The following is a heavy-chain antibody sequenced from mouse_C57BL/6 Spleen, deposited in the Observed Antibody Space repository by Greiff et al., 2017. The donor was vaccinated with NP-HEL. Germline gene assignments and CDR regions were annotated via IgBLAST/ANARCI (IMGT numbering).Heavy chain of an antibody. CDR1: GFTFSNYW. V-gene: IGHV6-3*01. J-gene: IGHJ3*01. Sequence: EVKVEESGGGLVQPGGSMKLSCVASGFTFSNYWMNWVRQSPEKGLEWVAQIRLKSDNYATHYAESVKGRFTISRDDSKSSVYLQMNNLRAEDTGIYYCTGPFRGFAYWGQGTLVTVSA. CDR2: IRLKSDNYAT. CDR3: TGPFRGFAY.